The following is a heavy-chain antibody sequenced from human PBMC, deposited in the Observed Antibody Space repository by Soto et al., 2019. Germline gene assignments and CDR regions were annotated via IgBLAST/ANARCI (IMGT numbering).Heavy chain of an antibody. J-gene: IGHJ4*02. D-gene: IGHD3-9*01. V-gene: IGHV3-23*01. CDR3: ARDVGLDSDDFFAY. CDR1: GFSFSVYG. Sequence: GGSLRLSCETSGFSFSVYGMHWVRQAPGKGLQWVSTIRGDGGQTHYTDSVKGRFSISRDNSKNTVYLQMDSLRAEDTAMYFCARDVGLDSDDFFAYWGQGTQVTVSS. CDR2: IRGDGGQT.